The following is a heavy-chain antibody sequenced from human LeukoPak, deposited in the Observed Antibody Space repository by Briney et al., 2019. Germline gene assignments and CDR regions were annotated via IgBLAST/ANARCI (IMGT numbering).Heavy chain of an antibody. Sequence: GGSLRLSCAASGFTFSSYWMSWVRQAPGKGLEWVSAISGSGGSTYYADSVKGRFTISRDNSKNTLYLQMNSLRAEDTAVYYCAKIPPDDYDFWSGSLTGSDDPLAFDIWGQGTMVTVSS. CDR2: ISGSGGST. CDR1: GFTFSSYW. CDR3: AKIPPDDYDFWSGSLTGSDDPLAFDI. J-gene: IGHJ3*02. V-gene: IGHV3-23*01. D-gene: IGHD3-3*01.